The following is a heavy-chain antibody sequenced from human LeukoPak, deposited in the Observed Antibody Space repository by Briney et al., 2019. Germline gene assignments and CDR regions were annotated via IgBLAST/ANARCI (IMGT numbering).Heavy chain of an antibody. D-gene: IGHD6-6*01. J-gene: IGHJ4*02. CDR3: ARRVNYSSSSSFFDY. CDR1: GFTFSIYD. CDR2: IINNGGRK. V-gene: IGHV3-23*01. Sequence: PGGSLRLSCATSGFTFSIYDMSWVRQAPGKGLEWVSDIINNGGRKRYVDSVKGRFTISRDNSMNTMYVQMDSLRAEDTALYYCARRVNYSSSSSFFDYWGQGTLVTVSS.